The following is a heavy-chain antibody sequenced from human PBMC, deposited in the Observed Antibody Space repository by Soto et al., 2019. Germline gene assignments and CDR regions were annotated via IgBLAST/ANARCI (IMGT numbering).Heavy chain of an antibody. J-gene: IGHJ5*02. V-gene: IGHV3-72*01. CDR1: GFTFSDHH. CDR2: TRNKANSYTT. Sequence: EVQLVESGGGLVQPGGSLRLSCAASGFTFSDHHMDWDRQAPGKGLEWVGRTRNKANSYTTEYAASVKGRFIISRDDSKNSLYLQMNSLKTEDTAVYYCSRDLGSWGQGTLVTVSS. CDR3: SRDLGS.